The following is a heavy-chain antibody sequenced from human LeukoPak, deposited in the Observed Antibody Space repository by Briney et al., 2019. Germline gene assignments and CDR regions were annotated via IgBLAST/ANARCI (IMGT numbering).Heavy chain of an antibody. CDR3: ARYVVVTTKYYFDY. CDR2: IYYSGTT. D-gene: IGHD2-21*02. CDR1: GGSIASSGYY. J-gene: IGHJ4*02. V-gene: IGHV4-39*01. Sequence: PSETLSLTCTVSGGSIASSGYYWSWVRQPPGKGLEWIATIYYSGTTYYNAPLKGRVTVSVDTSKNQFSVKLSSVTAADTAVYYCARYVVVTTKYYFDYWGQGTLVTVSS.